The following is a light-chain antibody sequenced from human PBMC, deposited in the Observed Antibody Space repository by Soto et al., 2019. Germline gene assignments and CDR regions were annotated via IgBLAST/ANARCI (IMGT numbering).Light chain of an antibody. V-gene: IGKV1-39*01. CDR3: PQTSSTPYS. CDR1: QNIYSY. Sequence: DIQMTKKKSSLSASVGDRVTITCRASQNIYSYLNWYQQQPGKAPKLLIYGASRLQSGVTSRFSGSGSGADFTLTISSLQPEDFTTYSCPQTSSTPYSFGHGSMADIK. CDR2: GAS. J-gene: IGKJ2*03.